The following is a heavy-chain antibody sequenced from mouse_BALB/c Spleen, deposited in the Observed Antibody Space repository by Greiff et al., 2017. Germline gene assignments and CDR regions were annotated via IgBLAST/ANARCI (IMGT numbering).Heavy chain of an antibody. CDR1: GYSFTSYW. D-gene: IGHD1-1*01. CDR3: TRPHYYGSSPRYFDV. Sequence: EVKVEESGTVLARPGASVKMSCKASGYSFTSYWMHWVKQRPGQGLEWIGAIYPGNSDTSYNQKFKGKAKLTAVTSASTAYMELSSLTNEDSAVYYCTRPHYYGSSPRYFDVWGEGTTVTVSS. J-gene: IGHJ1*01. V-gene: IGHV1-5*01. CDR2: IYPGNSDT.